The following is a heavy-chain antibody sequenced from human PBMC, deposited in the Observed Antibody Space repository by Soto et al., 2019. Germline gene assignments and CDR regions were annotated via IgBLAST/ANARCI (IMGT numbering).Heavy chain of an antibody. CDR1: GFTFSNYG. V-gene: IGHV1-18*01. CDR2: VSANNVHT. Sequence: ASVKVSCKTSGFTFSNYGLNWGRQATGQGLEWMGWVSANNVHTIYAQNLQGRVSMTTDTSTSTAYMELGGLTFDDTAVYYCARDIESVTAKHFFYYYAMDVWGQGTTVTVSS. J-gene: IGHJ6*02. CDR3: ARDIESVTAKHFFYYYAMDV. D-gene: IGHD2-8*01.